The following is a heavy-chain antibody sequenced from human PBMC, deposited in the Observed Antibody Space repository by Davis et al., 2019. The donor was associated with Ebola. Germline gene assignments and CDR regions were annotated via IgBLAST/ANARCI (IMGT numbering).Heavy chain of an antibody. J-gene: IGHJ5*02. CDR2: IRSKANSYAT. CDR1: GFTFSGSA. V-gene: IGHV3-73*01. Sequence: GGSLRLSCAASGFTFSGSAMHWVRQASGKGLEWVGRIRSKANSYATAYAASVKGRFTISRDDSKNTAYLQMNSLKTEDTAVYYCTRQGYSSSWYCPWFDPWGQGTLVTVSS. CDR3: TRQGYSSSWYCPWFDP. D-gene: IGHD6-13*01.